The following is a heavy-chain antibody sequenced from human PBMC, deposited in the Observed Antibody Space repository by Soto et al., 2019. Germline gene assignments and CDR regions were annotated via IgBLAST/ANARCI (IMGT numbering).Heavy chain of an antibody. Sequence: KPSETLSLTCTVSGGSISSYSWTWIRQPPGQGLEWLGSIFSSGSTFYNPSPKSRVTISLHTSKCQYSLQLTSVTAADTYVYYCARGAADTAMVDSWGQGTLVTVSS. CDR3: ARGAADTAMVDS. CDR2: IFSSGST. J-gene: IGHJ4*02. CDR1: GGSISSYS. V-gene: IGHV4-59*01. D-gene: IGHD5-18*01.